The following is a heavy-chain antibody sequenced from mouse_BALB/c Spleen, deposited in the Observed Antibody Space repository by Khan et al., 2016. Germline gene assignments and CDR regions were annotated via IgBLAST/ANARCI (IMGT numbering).Heavy chain of an antibody. CDR3: ARNWNAMDY. J-gene: IGHJ4*01. CDR1: GYSITSDYA. CDR2: ISYTGST. V-gene: IGHV3-2*02. D-gene: IGHD4-1*01. Sequence: EVQLVESGPGLVKPSQSLSLTCTVTGYSITSDYAWNWIRQFPGNKLEWMAYISYTGSTSYNPSLKSRISFPRDTSKNQFFLQLITVTTEDTATYYCARNWNAMDYWGQGTSVTVSS.